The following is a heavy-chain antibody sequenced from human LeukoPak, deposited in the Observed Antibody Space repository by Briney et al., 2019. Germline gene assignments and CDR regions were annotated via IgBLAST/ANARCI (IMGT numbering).Heavy chain of an antibody. CDR2: IYYSGST. J-gene: IGHJ4*02. V-gene: IGHV4-59*08. CDR1: GGSISSYY. CDR3: ASGGGSSWYGSFDY. Sequence: SETLSPTCTVSGGSISSYYWSWIRQPPGKGLEWIGYIYYSGSTNYNPSLKSRVTISVDTSKNQFSLKLSSVTAADTAVYYCASGGGSSWYGSFDYWGQGTLVTVSS. D-gene: IGHD6-13*01.